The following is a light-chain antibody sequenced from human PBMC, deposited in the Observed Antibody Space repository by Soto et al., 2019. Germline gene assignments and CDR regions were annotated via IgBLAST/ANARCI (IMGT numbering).Light chain of an antibody. CDR3: QSYDSSLTTFV. CDR2: GDN. J-gene: IGLJ1*01. CDR1: SSNIGAEYD. V-gene: IGLV1-40*01. Sequence: HSVLTQPPSVSGAPGQRVAISCHGSSSNIGAEYDVHWYQQLPGTAPKRLIYGDNNRPSGVPDRFSGSKSGTSASLAITGLQPEDEADYYCQSYDSSLTTFVFGTGTKVTVL.